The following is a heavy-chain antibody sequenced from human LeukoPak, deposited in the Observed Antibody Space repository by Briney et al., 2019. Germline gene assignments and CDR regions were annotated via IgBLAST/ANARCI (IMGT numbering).Heavy chain of an antibody. Sequence: GGSLRLSCAASGYTFSSYAMSWVRQAPGKGREWVSLINDSGGNTYYADSVKGRFTISRDNSKNTLFLQMSSLRAEDTALYYFAKTSAGIRGGYFDYWGQGTLVTVSS. CDR1: GYTFSSYA. CDR2: INDSGGNT. V-gene: IGHV3-23*01. D-gene: IGHD3-10*01. J-gene: IGHJ4*02. CDR3: AKTSAGIRGGYFDY.